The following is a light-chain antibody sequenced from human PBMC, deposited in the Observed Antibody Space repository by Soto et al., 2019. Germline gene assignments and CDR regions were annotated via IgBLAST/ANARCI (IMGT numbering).Light chain of an antibody. Sequence: QSVLTQPPSVSGAPGQRVTISCTGSSSNIGANFGVHWYKQTPRTAPKLLIYGDNNRPSGVPDRISGSRSGTSASLAITGLQPEDEADYFCQSSDGGLSGHVVFGGGTKLTVL. V-gene: IGLV1-40*01. CDR3: QSSDGGLSGHVV. J-gene: IGLJ2*01. CDR2: GDN. CDR1: SSNIGANFG.